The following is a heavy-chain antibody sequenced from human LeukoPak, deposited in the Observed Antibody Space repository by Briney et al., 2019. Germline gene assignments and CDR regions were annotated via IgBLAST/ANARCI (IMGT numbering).Heavy chain of an antibody. CDR3: ARDRLTEYYDSSGYPDDAFDI. D-gene: IGHD3-22*01. V-gene: IGHV4-59*01. J-gene: IGHJ3*02. CDR1: GGSISSYY. CDR2: IYYSGST. Sequence: SETLSLTCTVSGGSISSYYWSWIRQPPGKGLEWIGYIYYSGSTNYNPSLKSRVTISVDTSKNQFSLKLSSVTAADTAVYYCARDRLTEYYDSSGYPDDAFDIWGQGTMVTVSS.